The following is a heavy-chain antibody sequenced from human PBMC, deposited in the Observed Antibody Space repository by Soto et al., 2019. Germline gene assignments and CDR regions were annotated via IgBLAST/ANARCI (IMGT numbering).Heavy chain of an antibody. CDR2: IYYDGSNE. J-gene: IGHJ6*01. V-gene: IGHV3-33*01. CDR1: GFSFSSYG. CDR3: ARWWNDEEWVETMDV. D-gene: IGHD1-1*01. Sequence: QVQLVESGGGVVQPGRSLRLSCAASGFSFSSYGMHWVRQAPGKGLEWVVVIYYDGSNEYYSDSVKGRFTISRDNSKNTLYLQMNSLRVEDTAVYYCARWWNDEEWVETMDVW.